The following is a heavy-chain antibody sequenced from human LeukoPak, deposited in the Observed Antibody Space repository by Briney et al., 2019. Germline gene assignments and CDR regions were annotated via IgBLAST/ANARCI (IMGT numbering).Heavy chain of an antibody. V-gene: IGHV1-2*02. CDR3: ARDQLLAYYMDV. CDR1: GYTFTDDY. J-gene: IGHJ6*03. CDR2: INPDSGGT. Sequence: ASVKVSCKASGYTFTDDYIHWVRQAPGQGLEWMGWINPDSGGTNYAQKFQGRVTMTRDTSISTAYMELSRLRSDDTAVYYCARDQLLAYYMDVWGKGTTVTISS. D-gene: IGHD1-26*01.